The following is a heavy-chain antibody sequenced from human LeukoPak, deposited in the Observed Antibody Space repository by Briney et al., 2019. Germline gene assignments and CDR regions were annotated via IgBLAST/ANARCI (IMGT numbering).Heavy chain of an antibody. CDR3: AKVAGDRMDY. Sequence: PLASVKVSCKASGYTFATYGFCWVRQAPGHGLEWMGWISANTGKTDCAQKFQGRVTMTTDTSTSTAYMELRSLRPDDTAVYYCAKVAGDRMDYWGQGTLLTVSS. CDR2: ISANTGKT. V-gene: IGHV1-18*01. D-gene: IGHD6-13*01. J-gene: IGHJ4*02. CDR1: GYTFATYG.